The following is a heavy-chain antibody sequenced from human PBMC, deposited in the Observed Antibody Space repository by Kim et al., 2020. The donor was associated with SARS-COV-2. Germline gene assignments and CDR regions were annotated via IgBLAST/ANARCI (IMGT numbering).Heavy chain of an antibody. CDR2: ISSSSSTI. J-gene: IGHJ6*03. Sequence: GGSLRLSCVASGFTFSSYSMNWVRQAPGKGLEWVSYISSSSSTIYYADSVKGRFTISRDNAKNSLYLQMNSLRDEDTAVYYCARAEQWLVAYYYYYMDVWGKGTTVTVSS. CDR1: GFTFSSYS. CDR3: ARAEQWLVAYYYYYMDV. V-gene: IGHV3-48*02. D-gene: IGHD6-19*01.